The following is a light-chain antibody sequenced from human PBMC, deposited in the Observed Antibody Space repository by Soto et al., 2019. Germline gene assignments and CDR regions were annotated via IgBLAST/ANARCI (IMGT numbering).Light chain of an antibody. CDR3: QQYGSSPPLT. CDR2: GAS. Sequence: EIVLTQSPGTLSLSPGERATLSFRASQSVSSSYLAWYQQKPGQAPRLLIYGASSRATGIPDRFSGSGSGTDFTLTNSRLEPEDFAVYYCQQYGSSPPLTFGGGTKVEIK. CDR1: QSVSSSY. V-gene: IGKV3-20*01. J-gene: IGKJ4*01.